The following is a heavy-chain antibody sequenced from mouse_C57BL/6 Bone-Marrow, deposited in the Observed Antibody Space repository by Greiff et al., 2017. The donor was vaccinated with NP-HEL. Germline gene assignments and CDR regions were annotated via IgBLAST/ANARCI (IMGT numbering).Heavy chain of an antibody. Sequence: DVKLVESGGGLVKPGGSLKLSCAASGFTFSDYGMHWVRQAPEKGLEWVAYISSGSSTIYYADTVKGRFTISRDNAKNTLFLQMTSLRSEDTAMYYCARGGLLLFAYWGQGTLVTVSA. V-gene: IGHV5-17*01. CDR2: ISSGSSTI. D-gene: IGHD1-1*01. CDR3: ARGGLLLFAY. CDR1: GFTFSDYG. J-gene: IGHJ3*01.